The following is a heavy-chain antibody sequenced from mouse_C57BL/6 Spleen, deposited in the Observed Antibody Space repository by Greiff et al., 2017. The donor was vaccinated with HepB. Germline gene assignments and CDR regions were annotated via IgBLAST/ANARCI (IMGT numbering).Heavy chain of an antibody. CDR2: IDPSDSYT. CDR1: GYTFTSYW. V-gene: IGHV1-69*01. J-gene: IGHJ4*01. D-gene: IGHD2-1*01. Sequence: QVQLQQSGAELVMPGASVKLSCKASGYTFTSYWMHWVKQRPGQGLEWIGEIDPSDSYTNYNQKFKGKSTLTVDKSSSTAYMQLSSLTSEDSAVYYCARSHSTRGHDAMDYWGQGTSVTVSS. CDR3: ARSHSTRGHDAMDY.